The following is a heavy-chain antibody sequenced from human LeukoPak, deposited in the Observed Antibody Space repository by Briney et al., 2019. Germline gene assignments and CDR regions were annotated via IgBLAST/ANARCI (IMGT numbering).Heavy chain of an antibody. CDR1: GFTFSGSA. CDR3: ISSSGEKDPDY. CDR2: IRSKANSYAT. J-gene: IGHJ4*02. Sequence: GGSLRLSCAASGFTFSGSAMHWVRQASGKGLEWVGRIRSKANSYATAYAASVKGRFTTSRDDSKNTAYLQMNSLKTEDTAVYYCISSSGEKDPDYWGQGTLVTVSS. V-gene: IGHV3-73*01. D-gene: IGHD3-22*01.